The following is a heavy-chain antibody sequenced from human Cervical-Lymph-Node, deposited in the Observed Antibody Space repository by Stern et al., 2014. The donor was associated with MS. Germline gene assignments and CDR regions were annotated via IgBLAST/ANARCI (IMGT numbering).Heavy chain of an antibody. CDR1: GYTFTSYG. CDR3: ARTPAAMRWTTWNGMDV. CDR2: ISVYNGNT. D-gene: IGHD2-2*01. J-gene: IGHJ6*02. V-gene: IGHV1-18*01. Sequence: QMQLVQSGAEVKKPGASVKVSCKASGYTFTSYGISWVRQAPGQGLEWMGWISVYNGNTNYAQKLQGRVTMTTDTSTSTAYMELRSLRSDDTAVYYCARTPAAMRWTTWNGMDVWGQGTTVTVSS.